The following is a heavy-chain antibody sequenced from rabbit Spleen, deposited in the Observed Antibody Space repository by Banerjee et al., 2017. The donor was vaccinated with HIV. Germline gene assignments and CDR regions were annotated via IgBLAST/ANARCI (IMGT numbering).Heavy chain of an antibody. D-gene: IGHD1-1*01. V-gene: IGHV1S40*01. CDR3: ARGSDDVNYAFKL. CDR2: IYTGNGKN. CDR1: GFSFSSSYD. J-gene: IGHJ4*01. Sequence: QSLEESGGDLVKPGASLTLTCTASGFSFSSSYDMSWVRQAPGKGLEWIGFIYTGNGKNYYASWAKGRFTISKTSSTTVTLQMTSLTAADTATYFCARGSDDVNYAFKLWGPGTLVTVS.